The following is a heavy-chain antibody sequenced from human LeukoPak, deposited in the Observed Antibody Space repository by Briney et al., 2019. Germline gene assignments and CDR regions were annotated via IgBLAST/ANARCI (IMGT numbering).Heavy chain of an antibody. CDR1: GFTFGDYA. D-gene: IGHD3-22*01. J-gene: IGHJ4*02. Sequence: QSGGSLGLSCTASGFTFGDYAMSWFHQAPGKGLEWVGFIRSKAYGGTTEYAASVEGRFTISRDDSKSIAYLQMNSLKTEDTAVYYCTRVGDYYDSSGYYPYWGQGTLVTVSS. CDR3: TRVGDYYDSSGYYPY. V-gene: IGHV3-49*03. CDR2: IRSKAYGGTT.